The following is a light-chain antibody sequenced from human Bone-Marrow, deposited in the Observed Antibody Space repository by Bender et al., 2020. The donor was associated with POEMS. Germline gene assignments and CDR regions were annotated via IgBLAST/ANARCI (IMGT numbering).Light chain of an antibody. J-gene: IGLJ3*02. Sequence: QSVLTQPPSASGTPGQRVTISCSGGSIGRNPINWYQQLPGTAPRLVIYADDRRPSGVPDRFSGSESGNTASLTISGLQAEDEGDYYCCSYSGNSGSSWVFGGGTKLTVL. CDR3: CSYSGNSGSSWV. V-gene: IGLV1-44*01. CDR2: ADD. CDR1: SIGRNP.